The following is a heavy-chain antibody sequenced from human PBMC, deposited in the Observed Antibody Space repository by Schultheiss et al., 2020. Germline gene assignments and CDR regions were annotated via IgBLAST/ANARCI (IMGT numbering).Heavy chain of an antibody. Sequence: GSLRLSCAASGFTFSSYAMSWVRQAPGKGLEWIGYIYYSGSTYYNPSLKSRVTISVDTSKNQFSLKLSSVTAADTAVYYCARGSYGDYGDCWGQGTLVTVSS. J-gene: IGHJ4*02. CDR1: GFTFSSYA. V-gene: IGHV4-59*08. CDR3: ARGSYGDYGDC. CDR2: IYYSGST. D-gene: IGHD1-26*01.